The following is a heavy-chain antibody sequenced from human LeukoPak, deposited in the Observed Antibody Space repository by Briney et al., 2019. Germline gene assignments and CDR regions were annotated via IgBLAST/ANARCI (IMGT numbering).Heavy chain of an antibody. CDR1: GFTFSSYA. CDR2: ISYDGSNK. J-gene: IGHJ4*02. CDR3: ARDPHFWSGYPNYFDY. Sequence: GGSLRLSCAASGFTFSSYAMPWVRQAPGKGLEWVAVISYDGSNKYYADSVKGRFTISRDNSKNTLYLQMNSLRAEDTAVYYCARDPHFWSGYPNYFDYWGQGTLVTVSS. V-gene: IGHV3-30-3*01. D-gene: IGHD3-3*02.